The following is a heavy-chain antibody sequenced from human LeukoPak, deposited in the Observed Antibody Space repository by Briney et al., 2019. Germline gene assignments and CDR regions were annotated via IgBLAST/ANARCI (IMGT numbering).Heavy chain of an antibody. CDR1: GFTFSNYA. D-gene: IGHD3-3*01. CDR3: AKDQFCCGYTGWQFDY. V-gene: IGHV3-23*01. CDR2: VTGSGGST. J-gene: IGHJ4*02. Sequence: HPGGSLRLSCAASGFTFSNYAMSWVRQAPGKGLEWVSAVTGSGGSTNYADSVKGRFTISRDNSKNTLYLQMQSLRAEDTAVYYCAKDQFCCGYTGWQFDYWGQGSLVTVSS.